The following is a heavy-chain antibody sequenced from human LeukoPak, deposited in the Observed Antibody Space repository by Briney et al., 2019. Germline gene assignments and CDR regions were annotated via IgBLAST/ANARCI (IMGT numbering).Heavy chain of an antibody. CDR1: GDTFTSHD. Sequence: GASVKVSCKASGDTFTSHDINWVRQATGQGLEWMGWLNPNSGNTGYAQKFQDRVTITRNTSISTAYMELSSLRSEDTAVYYCARRVGYAAFDIWGQGTMVTVSS. J-gene: IGHJ3*02. CDR2: LNPNSGNT. D-gene: IGHD3-16*01. V-gene: IGHV1-8*03. CDR3: ARRVGYAAFDI.